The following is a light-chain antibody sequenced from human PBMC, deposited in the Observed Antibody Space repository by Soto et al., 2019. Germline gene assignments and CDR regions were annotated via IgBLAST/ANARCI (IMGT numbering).Light chain of an antibody. V-gene: IGKV3-20*01. CDR2: GAS. Sequence: EIVLTQSPGTLSLSPGGRATLPCRASRSVSSNFLAWYQQKPGQAPRLLIYGASSRATGIPDRFSGSGSGTDFTLTISRLEPEDFAVYYCQQYGSSPPLTFGGGTRVEIK. CDR1: RSVSSNF. CDR3: QQYGSSPPLT. J-gene: IGKJ4*01.